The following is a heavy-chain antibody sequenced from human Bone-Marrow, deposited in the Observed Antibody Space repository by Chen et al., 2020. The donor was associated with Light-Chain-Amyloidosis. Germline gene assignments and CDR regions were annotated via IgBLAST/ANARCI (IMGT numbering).Heavy chain of an antibody. CDR2: ISGSGGSR. J-gene: IGHJ3*02. CDR1: GFAFSSYA. CDR3: AKDISYDDILPGYPADAFDI. V-gene: IGHV3-23*04. D-gene: IGHD3-9*01. Sequence: EVQLVESGGGLLQRGGSLRLSCAASGFAFSSYAMSWVSQAPGEGLEWVSTISGSGGSRYYGDSGKGRLTISRDNSKNALFLQMNSLRAEDTAVYYCAKDISYDDILPGYPADAFDIWGQGTMVTVSS.